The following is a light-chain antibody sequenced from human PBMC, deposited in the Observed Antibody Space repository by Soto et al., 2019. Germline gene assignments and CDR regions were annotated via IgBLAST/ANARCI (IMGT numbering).Light chain of an antibody. CDR1: TSDVGSYNL. CDR3: CSYVGSSTV. CDR2: EGT. Sequence: QSALTQPASVSGSPGQSITISCTGTTSDVGSYNLVSWFQQHPGKAPKVLIYEGTKRPSGVSSRFSGSKSGHTASLTISGLQAADEADYYCCSYVGSSTVFGGGTQLTVL. V-gene: IGLV2-23*01. J-gene: IGLJ3*02.